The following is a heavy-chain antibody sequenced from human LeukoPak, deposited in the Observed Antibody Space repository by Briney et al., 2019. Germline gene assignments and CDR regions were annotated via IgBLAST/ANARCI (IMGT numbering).Heavy chain of an antibody. D-gene: IGHD1-26*01. Sequence: GASVKVSCKASGGAFSSYAISWVRQAPGQGLEWMGGIIPIFGTANYAQKFQGRVTITADESTSTAYMELSSLRSEDTAVYYCASGIVGAIDYWGQGTLVTVSS. J-gene: IGHJ4*02. CDR3: ASGIVGAIDY. CDR2: IIPIFGTA. CDR1: GGAFSSYA. V-gene: IGHV1-69*13.